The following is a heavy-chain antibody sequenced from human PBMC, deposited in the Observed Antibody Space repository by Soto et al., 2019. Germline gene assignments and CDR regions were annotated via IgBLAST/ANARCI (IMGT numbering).Heavy chain of an antibody. V-gene: IGHV1-69*01. J-gene: IGHJ4*02. CDR2: ISPIFGPA. D-gene: IGHD1-26*01. CDR3: AGGSSGTFDY. CDR1: GDTFSSDA. Sequence: QVQLVQSGAEVKKPGSTVKISCKTSGDTFSSDATTWVRQAPGQGLEWMGGISPIFGPAKYAQKFQGRVTISADESSNTAYLELTSLRSEDTAIYYCAGGSSGTFDYWGQGTPVTVSS.